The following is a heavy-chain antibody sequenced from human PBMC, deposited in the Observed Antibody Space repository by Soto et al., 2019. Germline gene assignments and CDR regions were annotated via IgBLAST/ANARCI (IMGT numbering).Heavy chain of an antibody. CDR2: ISGSGSTI. D-gene: IGHD6-13*01. CDR3: ARLGSIAAAGTPDY. J-gene: IGHJ4*02. CDR1: GFTFSDYY. Sequence: GGSLRLSCVASGFTFSDYYMSRFRQAPGKGLEWVSYISGSGSTIHDADSVKGRFTISRDNAKNSLYLQMNSLRAEDTAVYYCARLGSIAAAGTPDYWGQGTLVTVSS. V-gene: IGHV3-11*01.